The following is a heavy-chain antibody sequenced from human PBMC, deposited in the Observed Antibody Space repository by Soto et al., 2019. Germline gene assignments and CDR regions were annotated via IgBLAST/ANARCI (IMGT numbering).Heavy chain of an antibody. CDR2: INSDGSST. CDR1: GFTFSSYW. CDR3: ARAYGDLFDY. Sequence: GGSLRLSCAASGFTFSSYWMHWVRQAPGKGLGWVSRINSDGSSTSYADSVKGRFTISRDNAKNTLYLQMNSLRAEDTAVNYCARAYGDLFDYWGQGTLVTVSS. V-gene: IGHV3-74*01. D-gene: IGHD4-17*01. J-gene: IGHJ4*02.